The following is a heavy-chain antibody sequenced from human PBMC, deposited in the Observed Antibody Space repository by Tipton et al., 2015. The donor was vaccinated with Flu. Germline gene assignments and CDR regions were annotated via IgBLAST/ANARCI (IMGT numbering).Heavy chain of an antibody. Sequence: TLSLTCSVSGDSIGSDYYWGWIRQPPGKGLEWIGNIHRTGNTYHNPSLKSRVTISLDRSKNQFSLKLRSVTAADTAVYYCASRDYSNYVSEPRNWFDPWGQGALVTVSS. V-gene: IGHV4-38-2*01. CDR3: ASRDYSNYVSEPRNWFDP. CDR2: IHRTGNT. J-gene: IGHJ5*02. CDR1: GDSIGSDYY. D-gene: IGHD4-11*01.